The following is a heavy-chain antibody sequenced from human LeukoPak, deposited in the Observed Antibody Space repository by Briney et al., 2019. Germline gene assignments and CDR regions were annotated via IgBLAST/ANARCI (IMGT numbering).Heavy chain of an antibody. CDR2: ISGSGGST. CDR3: AKGIHYYGSGSYCSDY. D-gene: IGHD3-10*01. J-gene: IGHJ4*02. Sequence: GGSLRLSCAASGFTLSSYAMSWVRQAPGKGLEWVSAISGSGGSTYYADSVKGRFTISRDSPKNTLYLQMNSLRAEDTAVYYCAKGIHYYGSGSYCSDYWGQGTLVTVSS. V-gene: IGHV3-23*01. CDR1: GFTLSSYA.